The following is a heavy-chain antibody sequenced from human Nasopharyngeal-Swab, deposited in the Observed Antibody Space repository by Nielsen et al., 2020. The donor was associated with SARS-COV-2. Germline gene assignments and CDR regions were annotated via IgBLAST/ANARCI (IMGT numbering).Heavy chain of an antibody. CDR1: GGSFSSGGYY. CDR2: IYYSGST. V-gene: IGHV4-31*11. J-gene: IGHJ5*02. Sequence: LRLSCAVSGGSFSSGGYYWSWIRQHPGKGLEWIGYIYYSGSTYYNPSLKSRVTISVDTCKNKFFLKLSSVTAADTAVYYCARARTRTIFGVVGCFDPWGQRTLVTVSS. CDR3: ARARTRTIFGVVGCFDP. D-gene: IGHD3-3*01.